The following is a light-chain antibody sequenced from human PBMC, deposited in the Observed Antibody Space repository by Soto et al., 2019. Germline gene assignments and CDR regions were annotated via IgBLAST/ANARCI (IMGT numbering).Light chain of an antibody. J-gene: IGKJ1*01. CDR1: QTVSSNY. CDR2: GAS. V-gene: IGKV3-20*01. Sequence: EIVLTQSPGTLSLSPGERATLTCRASQTVSSNYLAWFQQRPGQAPRLLISGASSRATGIPDRFSGSGSGTDFTPTISRLEPEDFAVYYCQQYGISPPWTFGQGTKVDIK. CDR3: QQYGISPPWT.